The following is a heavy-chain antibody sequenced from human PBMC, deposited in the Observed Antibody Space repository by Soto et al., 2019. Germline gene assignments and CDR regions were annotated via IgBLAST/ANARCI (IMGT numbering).Heavy chain of an antibody. CDR2: IYYSGST. CDR3: ARLPRDQYSSRMDV. J-gene: IGHJ6*04. Sequence: SETLSLTCTVSGGSISSSSYYWGWIRQPPGKGLEWIGSIYYSGSTYYNPSLKSRVTISVDTSKNQFSLKLSSVTAADTAVYYCARLPRDQYSSRMDVWGKGTTVT. V-gene: IGHV4-39*01. CDR1: GGSISSSSYY.